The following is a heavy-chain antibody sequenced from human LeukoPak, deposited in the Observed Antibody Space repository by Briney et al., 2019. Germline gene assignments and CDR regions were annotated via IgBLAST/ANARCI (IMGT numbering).Heavy chain of an antibody. CDR1: GGTFSSYA. CDR3: AREPHLGYCSSTSCPSGSWFDP. D-gene: IGHD2-2*01. J-gene: IGHJ5*02. V-gene: IGHV1-69*13. CDR2: IIPIFGTA. Sequence: ASVKVSCKASGGTFSSYAISWVRQAPGQGLEWMGGIIPIFGTANYAQKFQGRVTITADESTSTAYMELSSLRSEDTAVYYCAREPHLGYCSSTSCPSGSWFDPWGQGTLSPSPQ.